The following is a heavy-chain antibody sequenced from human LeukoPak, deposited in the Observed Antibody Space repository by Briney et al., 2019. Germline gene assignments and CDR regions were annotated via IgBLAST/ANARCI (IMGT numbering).Heavy chain of an antibody. Sequence: SETLSLTCTVSGGSISSYYWSWIRQPPGKGLEWIGYIYYSGSTNYNPSLKSRVTISVDTSKNQFSLKLSSVTAADTAVYYCARGAITNHSSGRDYYMDVWGKGTTVTVSS. V-gene: IGHV4-59*01. D-gene: IGHD3-22*01. CDR1: GGSISSYY. J-gene: IGHJ6*03. CDR2: IYYSGST. CDR3: ARGAITNHSSGRDYYMDV.